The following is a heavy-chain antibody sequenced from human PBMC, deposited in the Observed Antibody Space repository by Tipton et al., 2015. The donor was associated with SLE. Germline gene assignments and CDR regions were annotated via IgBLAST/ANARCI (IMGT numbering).Heavy chain of an antibody. CDR1: GGSISSYY. Sequence: TLSLTCTVSGGSISSYYWSWIRQPPGKGLEWIGYIYYTGSTNYNPSLKSRVTISVDTSKNQFSLKLSSVTAADTAVYYCARGVAAGGDYWGQGTLVTVSS. CDR2: IYYTGST. J-gene: IGHJ4*02. CDR3: ARGVAAGGDY. V-gene: IGHV4-59*01. D-gene: IGHD6-13*01.